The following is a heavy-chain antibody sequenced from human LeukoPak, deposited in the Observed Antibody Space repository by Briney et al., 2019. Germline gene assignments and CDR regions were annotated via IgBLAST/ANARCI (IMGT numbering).Heavy chain of an antibody. D-gene: IGHD2-2*01. Sequence: PGGSLRLSCAASGXTFXSYWXXWXXXAPGXGLVWVXXISTDGGSAIYADSVKGRFTVSRDNSKNTLYLQRNSLRVEDTAVYYCAKLGCSSTRCYINYWGQGTLVTVSS. CDR2: ISTDGGSA. CDR3: AKLGCSSTRCYINY. V-gene: IGHV3-74*01. J-gene: IGHJ4*02. CDR1: GXTFXSYW.